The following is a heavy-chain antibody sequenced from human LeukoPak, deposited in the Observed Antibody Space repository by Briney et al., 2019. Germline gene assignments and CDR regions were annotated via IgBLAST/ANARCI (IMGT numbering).Heavy chain of an antibody. CDR3: ARRGAPSKFYYFDS. CDR2: VSKTGNT. Sequence: SETLSLTCTVSGASLTTHYWAWIRQPPGKGLEWIGFVSKTGNTNYNASLKSRVTISADTSKDTFSLKLSSLTAADTAVYFCARRGAPSKFYYFDSWGQGTLVTVSS. J-gene: IGHJ4*02. V-gene: IGHV4-59*08. D-gene: IGHD1-26*01. CDR1: GASLTTHY.